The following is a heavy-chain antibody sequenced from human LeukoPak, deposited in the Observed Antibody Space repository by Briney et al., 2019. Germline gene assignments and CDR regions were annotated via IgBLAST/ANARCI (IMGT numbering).Heavy chain of an antibody. Sequence: GSSVKVSCKASGGTFSSYAISWVRQAPGQGLEWMGGSIPIFGTANYAQRFQGRVTITTDESQSTAYMEPSSLRSEDPAVYYCGRDAGGLLTRHFDYWGQGTLVTVSS. J-gene: IGHJ4*02. CDR3: GRDAGGLLTRHFDY. D-gene: IGHD2-21*02. CDR2: SIPIFGTA. CDR1: GGTFSSYA. V-gene: IGHV1-69*05.